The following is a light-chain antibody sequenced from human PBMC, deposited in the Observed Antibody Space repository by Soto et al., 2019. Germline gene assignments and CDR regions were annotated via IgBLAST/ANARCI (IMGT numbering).Light chain of an antibody. Sequence: ILFTQSPGTLSFSPVASDTLPGRASQSVSSNYVAWYQQKPGQTPKLLIYRASSRATGIPDRFSGSGSGTDFTLTISRLEPEDFAMYYCQQYGSSPLTFGGGTKVDIK. J-gene: IGKJ4*01. CDR3: QQYGSSPLT. V-gene: IGKV3-20*01. CDR2: RAS. CDR1: QSVSSNY.